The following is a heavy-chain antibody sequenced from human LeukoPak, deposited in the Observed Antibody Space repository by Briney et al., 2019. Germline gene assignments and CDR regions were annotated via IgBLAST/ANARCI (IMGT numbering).Heavy chain of an antibody. D-gene: IGHD3-3*01. CDR2: INSDGSST. V-gene: IGHV3-74*01. CDR3: AREENLWGIFGVVTPFDP. CDR1: GFTFSGYW. J-gene: IGHJ5*02. Sequence: HGGSLRLSCAASGFTFSGYWMHWVRQAPGKGLVWVSRINSDGSSTSYADSVKGRFTISRDNAKNTLYLQMNSLRAEDTAVYYCAREENLWGIFGVVTPFDPWGQGTLVTVSS.